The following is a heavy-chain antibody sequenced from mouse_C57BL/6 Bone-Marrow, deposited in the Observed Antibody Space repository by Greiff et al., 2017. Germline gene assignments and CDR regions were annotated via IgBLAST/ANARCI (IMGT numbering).Heavy chain of an antibody. J-gene: IGHJ1*03. V-gene: IGHV5-9-1*02. CDR3: TRDTYYSNYVWYFDV. CDR2: ISSGGDYI. D-gene: IGHD2-5*01. Sequence: EVQLVESGEGLVKPGGSLKLSCAASGFTFSSYAMSWVRQTPEKRLEWVAYISSGGDYIYYADTVKGRFTISRDNARNTLYLQMSSLKSEDTAMXYCTRDTYYSNYVWYFDVWGTGTTVTVSS. CDR1: GFTFSSYA.